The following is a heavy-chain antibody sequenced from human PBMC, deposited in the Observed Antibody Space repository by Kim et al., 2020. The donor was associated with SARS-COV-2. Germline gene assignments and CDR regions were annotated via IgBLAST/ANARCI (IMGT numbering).Heavy chain of an antibody. V-gene: IGHV3-30*04. J-gene: IGHJ3*02. CDR2: ISYDGSNK. CDR1: GFTFSSYA. Sequence: GGSLRLSCAASGFTFSSYAMHWVRQAPGKGLEWVAVISYDGSNKYYVDSVKGRFTISRDNSKNTLYLQMNSLRAEDTAVYYCARGDLVGATWPPRPRGANDAFDIWGQGTMVTVSS. D-gene: IGHD1-26*01. CDR3: ARGDLVGATWPPRPRGANDAFDI.